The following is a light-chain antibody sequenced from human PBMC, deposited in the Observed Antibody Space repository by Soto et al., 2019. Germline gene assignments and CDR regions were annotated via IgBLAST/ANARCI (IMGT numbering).Light chain of an antibody. CDR2: EVS. V-gene: IGLV2-14*01. J-gene: IGLJ2*01. Sequence: QSALTQPASVSGSPGQSITISCTGTSSDVGSYNYVSWYQQHPGKAPKLMIYEVSNRPSGVSSRFSGSKSGNTASLTISGLQPEDEADYYCTSYSSSSPVLFGGGTKVTVL. CDR1: SSDVGSYNY. CDR3: TSYSSSSPVL.